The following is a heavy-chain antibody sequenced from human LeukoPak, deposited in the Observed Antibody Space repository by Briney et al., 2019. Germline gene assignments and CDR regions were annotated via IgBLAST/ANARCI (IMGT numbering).Heavy chain of an antibody. V-gene: IGHV4-39*07. J-gene: IGHJ4*02. D-gene: IGHD1-26*01. CDR1: GGSITSTNYY. Sequence: KSSETLSLTCTVSGGSITSTNYYWVWIRQPPGKGLEWIGSIYYSGSTLYNPSLKSRGTISVDTSKNQFSLKLSSVTAADTAVYYCARTIVGATYFDYWGQGTLVTVSS. CDR2: IYYSGST. CDR3: ARTIVGATYFDY.